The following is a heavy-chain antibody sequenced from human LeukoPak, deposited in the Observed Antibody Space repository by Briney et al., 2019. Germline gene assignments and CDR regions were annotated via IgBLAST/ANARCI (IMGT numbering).Heavy chain of an antibody. V-gene: IGHV1-18*01. D-gene: IGHD3-3*01. CDR3: GRCGDFCLYMDV. Sequence: GASVKVSCKASGYTFTSYGISWVRQAPGQGLEWMGWISAYNGNTNYAQKLQGRVTMTTDTSTSTAYMDLRSLSSDDTAVYYCGRCGDFCLYMDVWGKGTTVTVSS. J-gene: IGHJ6*03. CDR1: GYTFTSYG. CDR2: ISAYNGNT.